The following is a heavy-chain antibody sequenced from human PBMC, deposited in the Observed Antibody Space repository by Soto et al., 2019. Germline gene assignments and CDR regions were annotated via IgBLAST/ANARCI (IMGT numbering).Heavy chain of an antibody. Sequence: SETLSLTCTVSGGSISSYYWSWIRQPPGKGLEWIGYIYYSGSTNYNPSLKGRVTISVDTSKNQFSLKLSSVTAADTAVYYCARQGRLLWFGESYWFDPWGQGTLVTVSS. CDR1: GGSISSYY. V-gene: IGHV4-59*08. CDR3: ARQGRLLWFGESYWFDP. CDR2: IYYSGST. J-gene: IGHJ5*02. D-gene: IGHD3-10*01.